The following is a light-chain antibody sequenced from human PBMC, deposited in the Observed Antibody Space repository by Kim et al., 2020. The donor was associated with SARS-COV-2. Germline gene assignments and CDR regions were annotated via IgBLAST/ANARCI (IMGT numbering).Light chain of an antibody. CDR3: QAWDGSTYV. J-gene: IGLJ1*01. V-gene: IGLV3-1*01. CDR2: QDS. Sequence: VAQGQTASITCSGDKLGDKYACWYQQKPGQSPVLVIYQDSKRPSGIPERFSGSNSGNTATLTISGTQAMDEADYYCQAWDGSTYVFGTGTKVTVL. CDR1: KLGDKY.